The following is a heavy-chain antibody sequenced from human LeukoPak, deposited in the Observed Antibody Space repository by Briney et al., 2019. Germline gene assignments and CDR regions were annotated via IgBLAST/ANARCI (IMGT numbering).Heavy chain of an antibody. D-gene: IGHD5-18*01. J-gene: IGHJ6*03. Sequence: SETLSLTCTVSGGSISSYYWSWLRQPPGKGLEWIGYIYYSASTNDNPSPTSRVPISVATSKNRFSPKLSSVTAADTAVYNCAIGLQLWLVSYYYYYMDVWGKGTTVTVSS. V-gene: IGHV4-59*01. CDR2: IYYSAST. CDR3: AIGLQLWLVSYYYYYMDV. CDR1: GGSISSYY.